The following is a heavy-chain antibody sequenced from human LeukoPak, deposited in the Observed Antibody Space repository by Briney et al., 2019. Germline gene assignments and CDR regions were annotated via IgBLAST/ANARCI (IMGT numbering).Heavy chain of an antibody. V-gene: IGHV1-2*02. CDR1: EYTFTGYY. D-gene: IGHD3-22*01. CDR2: INPNSGGT. CDR3: ASNVVITDAFDI. Sequence: ASVKVSCKASEYTFTGYYMHWVRQAPGQGLEWMGWINPNSGGTNYAQKFQGRVTMTRDTSISTAYMELSRLRSDDTAVYYCASNVVITDAFDIWGQGTMVTVSS. J-gene: IGHJ3*02.